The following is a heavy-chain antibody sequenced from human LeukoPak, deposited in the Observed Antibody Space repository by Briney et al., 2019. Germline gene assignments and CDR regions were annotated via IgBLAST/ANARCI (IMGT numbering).Heavy chain of an antibody. CDR2: ISSNGGST. J-gene: IGHJ4*02. D-gene: IGHD3-22*01. Sequence: GGSLRPSCAASGFTFSSYAMHWVRQAPGKGLEYVSAISSNGGSTYYANSVKGRFTISRDNSKNTLYLQMGSLRAEDMAVYYCARVKDYYDSSGYDYWGQGTLVTVSS. CDR1: GFTFSSYA. V-gene: IGHV3-64*01. CDR3: ARVKDYYDSSGYDY.